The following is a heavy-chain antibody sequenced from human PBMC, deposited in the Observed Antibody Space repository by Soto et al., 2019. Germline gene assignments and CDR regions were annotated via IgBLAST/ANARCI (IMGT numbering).Heavy chain of an antibody. CDR1: GFTFSSYW. J-gene: IGHJ4*02. Sequence: LRLSCAASGFTFSSYWTSWVRQAPGKGLEWVANIKQDGSEKYYVDSVKGRFTISRDNAKNSLYLQMNSLRAEDTAVYYCARARGSGRYDYWGQGTLGTVS. CDR3: ARARGSGRYDY. D-gene: IGHD3-10*01. V-gene: IGHV3-7*03. CDR2: IKQDGSEK.